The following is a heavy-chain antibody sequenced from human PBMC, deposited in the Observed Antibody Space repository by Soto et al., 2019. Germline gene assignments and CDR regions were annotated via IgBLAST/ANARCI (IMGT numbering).Heavy chain of an antibody. D-gene: IGHD2-2*01. V-gene: IGHV3-30-3*01. CDR1: GFTFSSYA. CDR3: ARVPSSLTRFDY. J-gene: IGHJ4*02. CDR2: ISYDGSNK. Sequence: PGGSLRLSCAASGFTFSSYAMHWVRQAPGKGLEWVAVISYDGSNKYYADSVKGRFTISRDNSKSALYLQMNSLRAEDTAVYYCARVPSSLTRFDYWGQGTLVTVSS.